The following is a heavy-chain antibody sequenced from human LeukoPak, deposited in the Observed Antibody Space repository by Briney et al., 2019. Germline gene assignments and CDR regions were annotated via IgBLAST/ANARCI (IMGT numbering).Heavy chain of an antibody. CDR2: IRYDGSNK. CDR1: GFTFDDYA. J-gene: IGHJ6*03. Sequence: GGSLRLSCAASGFTFDDYAMHWVRQAPGKGLEWVAFIRYDGSNKYYADFVKGRFTISRDNAKNTLYLQMNSLRAEDTAVYYCAKEGRYDFWSGYYPTDYYYYYMDVWGKGTTVTVSS. CDR3: AKEGRYDFWSGYYPTDYYYYYMDV. D-gene: IGHD3-3*01. V-gene: IGHV3-30*02.